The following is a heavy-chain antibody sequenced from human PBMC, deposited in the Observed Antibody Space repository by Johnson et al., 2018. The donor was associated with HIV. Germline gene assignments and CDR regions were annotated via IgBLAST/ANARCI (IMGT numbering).Heavy chain of an antibody. J-gene: IGHJ3*02. Sequence: VQLVESGGGVVRPGGSLRLSCAASGFTFDDYGMNWVRQAPGKGLEWVSGINWNGGSTGYADSVKGRFTISRDNAKNSLYLQMDNLRAEDTALYYCARVSTGFTVSGVVILPTGAFDIWGRGTMVTVSS. CDR1: GFTFDDYG. CDR3: ARVSTGFTVSGVVILPTGAFDI. CDR2: INWNGGST. V-gene: IGHV3-20*04. D-gene: IGHD3-3*01.